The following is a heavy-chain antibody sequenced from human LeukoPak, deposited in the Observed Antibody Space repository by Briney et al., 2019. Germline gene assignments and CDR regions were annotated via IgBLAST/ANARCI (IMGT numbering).Heavy chain of an antibody. Sequence: SETLSLTCTVSGGSISSYYWGWIRQPPGKGLEWIGYIYYSGSTNYNPSLKSRVTISVDTSKNQFSLKLSSVTAADTAVYYCARVVAYYYYMDVWGKGTTVTVSS. J-gene: IGHJ6*03. D-gene: IGHD2-2*01. CDR2: IYYSGST. CDR1: GGSISSYY. V-gene: IGHV4-59*01. CDR3: ARVVAYYYYMDV.